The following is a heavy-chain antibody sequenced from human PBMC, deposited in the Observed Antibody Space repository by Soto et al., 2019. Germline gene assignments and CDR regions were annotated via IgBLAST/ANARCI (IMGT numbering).Heavy chain of an antibody. D-gene: IGHD2-15*01. V-gene: IGHV3-13*01. CDR2: IGTAGDT. CDR1: GFTFSSYD. J-gene: IGHJ5*02. CDR3: AGYLIVVVVAAPGGLDP. Sequence: GGSLRLSCAASGFTFSSYDMHWVRQATGKGLEWVSAIGTAGDTYYPGSVKGRFTISRENAKNQFSLKLSSVTAADTAVYYCAGYLIVVVVAAPGGLDPWGQGTLVTVSS.